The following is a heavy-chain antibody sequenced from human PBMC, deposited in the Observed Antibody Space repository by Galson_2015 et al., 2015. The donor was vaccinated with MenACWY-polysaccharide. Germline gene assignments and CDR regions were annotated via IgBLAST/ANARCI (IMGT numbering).Heavy chain of an antibody. V-gene: IGHV3-23*01. CDR3: AKVVEGSGPSGGSSYDAFDI. J-gene: IGHJ3*02. CDR1: GFTFSSYA. CDR2: ISGSGGST. Sequence: SLRLSCAASGFTFSSYAMSWVRQAPGKGLEWVSAISGSGGSTYYADSVKGRFTISRDNSKNTLYLQMNSLRAEDTAVYYCAKVVEGSGPSGGSSYDAFDIWGQGTMVTVSS. D-gene: IGHD2-15*01.